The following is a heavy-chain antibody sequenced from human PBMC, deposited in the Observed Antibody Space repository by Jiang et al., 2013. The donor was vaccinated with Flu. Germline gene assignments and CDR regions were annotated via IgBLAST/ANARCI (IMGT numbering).Heavy chain of an antibody. CDR2: IYYSGST. Sequence: GPGLVKPSQTLSLTCTVSGGSISSGGYYWSWIRQHPGKGLEWIGYIYYSGSTYYNPSLKSLVTISVDTSKNQFSLKLSSVTAADTAVYYCARSSSTGGYSVWIDYWGQGTLVTVSS. D-gene: IGHD3-16*01. CDR3: ARSSSTGGYSVWIDY. J-gene: IGHJ4*02. CDR1: GGSISSGGYY. V-gene: IGHV4-31*01.